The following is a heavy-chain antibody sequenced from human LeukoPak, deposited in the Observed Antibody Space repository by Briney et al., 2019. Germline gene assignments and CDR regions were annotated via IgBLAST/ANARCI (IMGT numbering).Heavy chain of an antibody. J-gene: IGHJ6*02. Sequence: ASVKVSCKATGYTFTSYGISWVRQAPGQGLEWMGWISAYNGSTNYAQKLQGRVTMTTDTSTSTAYMELRSLRSDDTAVYYCARVGGYCSSTSCYPYYYYGMDVWGQGTTVTVSS. D-gene: IGHD2-2*01. V-gene: IGHV1-18*01. CDR1: GYTFTSYG. CDR2: ISAYNGST. CDR3: ARVGGYCSSTSCYPYYYYGMDV.